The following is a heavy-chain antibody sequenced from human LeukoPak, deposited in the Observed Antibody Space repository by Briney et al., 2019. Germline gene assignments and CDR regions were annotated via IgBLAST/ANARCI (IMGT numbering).Heavy chain of an antibody. J-gene: IGHJ6*03. CDR1: GFTFSSYE. V-gene: IGHV3-48*03. CDR3: ARAPHGYYMDV. CDR2: VSSSGGTI. Sequence: SGGSLRLSCAASGFTFSSYEMNWVRQAPGKGLEWVSYVSSSGGTISYAESVKGRFTISRDNAKNSLYLQMNSLRAEDTAVYYCARAPHGYYMDVWGKGTTVTISS.